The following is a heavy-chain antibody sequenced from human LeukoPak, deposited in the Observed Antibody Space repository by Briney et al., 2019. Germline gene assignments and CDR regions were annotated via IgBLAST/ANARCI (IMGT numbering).Heavy chain of an antibody. CDR2: ISETGSTI. CDR1: GFSFDDYS. V-gene: IGHV3-48*02. Sequence: GGSLRLSCAASGFSFDDYSMTWVRQTPGKGLEWLSYISETGSTIFSAGSVRGRFTISGDNAKNSLHLQMSSLRDGDTAVYYCARVRAGVYLDYWGQGTRVTVSS. J-gene: IGHJ4*02. CDR3: ARVRAGVYLDY. D-gene: IGHD2-8*01.